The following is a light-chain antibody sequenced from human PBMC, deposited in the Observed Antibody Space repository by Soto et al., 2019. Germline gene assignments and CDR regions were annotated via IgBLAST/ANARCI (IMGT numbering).Light chain of an antibody. Sequence: QSALTQPASVSGSPGQSITISCTGTSSDVGGYNYVSWYQQHPGKVPKLMIYDVSNRPSGVSNRFSGSKPGNTASLTISGLQAEDEADYYCSSYTVSSTLYVFGTGTKLTVL. CDR1: SSDVGGYNY. CDR2: DVS. CDR3: SSYTVSSTLYV. V-gene: IGLV2-14*01. J-gene: IGLJ1*01.